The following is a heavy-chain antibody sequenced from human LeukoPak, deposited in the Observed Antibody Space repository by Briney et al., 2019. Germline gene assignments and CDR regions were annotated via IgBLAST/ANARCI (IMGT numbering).Heavy chain of an antibody. CDR1: GFTFSSYG. V-gene: IGHV3-30*19. J-gene: IGHJ6*02. D-gene: IGHD3-3*01. Sequence: GGSLRLSCAASGFTFSSYGMHWVRQAPGKGLEWVAVISYDGSNKYYADSVKGRFTISRDNSKNTLYLQMNSLRAEDTAVYYCARGDYVLRFLEWAHPPHYGMDVWGQGTTVTVSS. CDR3: ARGDYVLRFLEWAHPPHYGMDV. CDR2: ISYDGSNK.